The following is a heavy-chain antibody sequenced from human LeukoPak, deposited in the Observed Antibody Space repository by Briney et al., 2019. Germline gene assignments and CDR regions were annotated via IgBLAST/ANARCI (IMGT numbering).Heavy chain of an antibody. V-gene: IGHV4-34*01. CDR3: ARGPTVTTRFSNYYYGMDV. Sequence: SETLSLTCAVYGGSFSGYYWSWIRQPPGKGLEWIGEINHSGSTNYNPSLKSRVTISVDTSKNQFSLKLSSVTAADTAVYYCARGPTVTTRFSNYYYGMDVWGQGTTVTVSS. CDR1: GGSFSGYY. J-gene: IGHJ6*02. CDR2: INHSGST. D-gene: IGHD4-4*01.